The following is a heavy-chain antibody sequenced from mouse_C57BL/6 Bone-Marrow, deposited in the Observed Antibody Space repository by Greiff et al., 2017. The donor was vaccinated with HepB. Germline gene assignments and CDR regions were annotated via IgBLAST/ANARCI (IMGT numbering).Heavy chain of an antibody. CDR3: AKGTTGSRDFDY. CDR2: IYPRSGNT. D-gene: IGHD1-1*01. Sequence: QVQLKQSGAELARPGASVKLSCKASGYTFTSYGISWVKQRTGQGLEWIGEIYPRSGNTYYNEKFKGKATLTADKSSSTAYMELRSLTSEDSAVYFCAKGTTGSRDFDYWGQGTTLTVSS. CDR1: GYTFTSYG. V-gene: IGHV1-81*01. J-gene: IGHJ2*01.